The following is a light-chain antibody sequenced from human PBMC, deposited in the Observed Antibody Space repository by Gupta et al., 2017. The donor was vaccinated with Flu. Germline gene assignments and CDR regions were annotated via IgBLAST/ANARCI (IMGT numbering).Light chain of an antibody. CDR1: QDIRHK. V-gene: IGKV1-33*01. Sequence: DIQMTPSASFLSASVGDRVTITCQASQDIRHKLNWYQQKPGKAPNLLIYDGSTLHIGVPSRFSGSGCGTDFTLTISSLQPEDIATYYCQQYDNFPPYAFGQGTKVEIK. CDR3: QQYDNFPPYA. CDR2: DGS. J-gene: IGKJ2*01.